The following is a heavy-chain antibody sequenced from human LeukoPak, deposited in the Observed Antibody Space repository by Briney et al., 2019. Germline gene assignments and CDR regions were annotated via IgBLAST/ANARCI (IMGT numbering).Heavy chain of an antibody. D-gene: IGHD6-6*01. CDR2: IYYSGST. V-gene: IGHV4-59*08. J-gene: IGHJ2*01. CDR3: ARGVKIEYSSSSRNWFFDL. Sequence: SETLSLTCAVYGGSFSSYYWSWIWQPPGKGLEWIGYIYYSGSTNYNPSLKSRVTISVDTSKNQFSLKLSSVTAADTAVYYCARGVKIEYSSSSRNWFFDLWGRGTLVTVSS. CDR1: GGSFSSYY.